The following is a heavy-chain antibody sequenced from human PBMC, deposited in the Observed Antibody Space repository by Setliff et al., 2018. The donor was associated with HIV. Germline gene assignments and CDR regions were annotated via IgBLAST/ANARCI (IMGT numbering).Heavy chain of an antibody. V-gene: IGHV1-8*01. CDR3: ARARRDSYDRGRRNHYYIDV. Sequence: EASVKVSCKASGYTFSSNDINWVRQATGQGLEWMGWMNPNSGNTGYAQKFQGRVTMTRDTSISTAYMELNNLKFEVTAVYYCARARRDSYDRGRRNHYYIDVWGKGTTVTVSS. D-gene: IGHD3-22*01. CDR2: MNPNSGNT. J-gene: IGHJ6*03. CDR1: GYTFSSND.